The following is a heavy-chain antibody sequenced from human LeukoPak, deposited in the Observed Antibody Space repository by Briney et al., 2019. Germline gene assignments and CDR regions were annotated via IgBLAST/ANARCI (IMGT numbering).Heavy chain of an antibody. J-gene: IGHJ4*02. CDR3: ARDPHFSYYYDSSGYYPGTFDY. CDR1: GYTFTGYY. CDR2: INPNSGGT. V-gene: IGHV1-2*02. D-gene: IGHD3-22*01. Sequence: ASVKVSCKASGYTFTGYYMHWVRQAPGQGLEWMGWINPNSGGTNYAQKFQGRVTMTRDTSISTAYMELSRLRSDDTAVYYCARDPHFSYYYDSSGYYPGTFDYWGQGTLVTVSS.